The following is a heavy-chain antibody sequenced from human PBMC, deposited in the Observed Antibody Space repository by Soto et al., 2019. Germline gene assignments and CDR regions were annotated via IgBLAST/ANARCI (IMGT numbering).Heavy chain of an antibody. CDR1: GYSFTSYG. V-gene: IGHV1-18*01. Sequence: ASVKVSCKASGYSFTSYGISLVRQAPGQGLEWMGWISAYNGNKKYAQKLQGRVTMTTDTSTSTAYMELRSLRSDDTAVYYCARDLGQQLVDYWGQGTLDTVSS. J-gene: IGHJ4*02. D-gene: IGHD6-13*01. CDR3: ARDLGQQLVDY. CDR2: ISAYNGNK.